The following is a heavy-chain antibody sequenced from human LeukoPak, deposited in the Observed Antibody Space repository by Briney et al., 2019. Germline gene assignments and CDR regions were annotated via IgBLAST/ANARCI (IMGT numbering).Heavy chain of an antibody. CDR3: AKAAYYYDSSGSYAFDY. D-gene: IGHD3-22*01. J-gene: IGHJ4*02. Sequence: GGSLRLSCAASGFTFDDYAMHWVRQPPGKGLEWVSLISWDGGSTYYGDSVKGRFTISRDNSKNSLYLQMNSLRTEDTAFYYCAKAAYYYDSSGSYAFDYWGQGTPVTVSS. CDR2: ISWDGGST. V-gene: IGHV3-43*01. CDR1: GFTFDDYA.